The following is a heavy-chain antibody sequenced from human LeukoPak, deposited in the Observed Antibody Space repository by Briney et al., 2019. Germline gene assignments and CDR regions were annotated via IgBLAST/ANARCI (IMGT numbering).Heavy chain of an antibody. CDR1: GFTFSSYA. D-gene: IGHD3-10*01. J-gene: IGHJ4*02. CDR2: ISYDGSNK. CDR3: ARDTYYYGSGSFRYFDY. V-gene: IGHV3-30-3*01. Sequence: QPGRSLRLSCAASGFTFSSYAMHWVRQAPGKGLEWVAVISYDGSNKYYADSVKGRFTISRDNSKNTPYLQMNSLRAEDTAVYYCARDTYYYGSGSFRYFDYWGQGTLVTVSS.